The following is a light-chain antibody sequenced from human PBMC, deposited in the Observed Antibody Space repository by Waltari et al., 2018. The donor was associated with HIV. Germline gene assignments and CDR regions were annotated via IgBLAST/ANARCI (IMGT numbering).Light chain of an antibody. CDR3: AAWDDSLNGHVV. Sequence: QSVLTQPPSASGTPGQRVTISCSGSSSNLGSNTVNWYQQLPGTAPKLLIYSNNQRPSGGPDRFSGSKSGTSASLAISGLQSEDEADYYCAAWDDSLNGHVVFGGGTKLTVL. V-gene: IGLV1-44*01. J-gene: IGLJ2*01. CDR1: SSNLGSNT. CDR2: SNN.